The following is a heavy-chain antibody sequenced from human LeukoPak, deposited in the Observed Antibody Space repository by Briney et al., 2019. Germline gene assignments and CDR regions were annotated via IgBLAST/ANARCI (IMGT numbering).Heavy chain of an antibody. J-gene: IGHJ3*02. D-gene: IGHD6-19*01. CDR3: AVYSSGWYGGAFDI. CDR1: GGSISSYY. Sequence: SETLSLTCTVSGGSISSYYWSWIRQPPGKGLEWIGYIYYSGSTNYNPSLKSRVTISVGTSKNQFSLKLSSVTAADTAVYYCAVYSSGWYGGAFDIWGQGTMVTVSS. V-gene: IGHV4-59*01. CDR2: IYYSGST.